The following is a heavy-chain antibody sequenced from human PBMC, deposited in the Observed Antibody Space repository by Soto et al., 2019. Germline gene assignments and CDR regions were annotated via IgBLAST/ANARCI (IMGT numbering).Heavy chain of an antibody. J-gene: IGHJ5*02. Sequence: QVQLVQSGAEVKKPGASVKVSCKASGYTFTTHGIRWVRQVPGQGLEWMGWVRGDNGHTNYAQSLQGRVTMTTDTTTNTAYMELRSLRSDDTAVYYCARDLGYCRSGTCYREWFDPWGQGTLVTVSS. D-gene: IGHD2-15*01. CDR2: VRGDNGHT. CDR3: ARDLGYCRSGTCYREWFDP. V-gene: IGHV1-18*01. CDR1: GYTFTTHG.